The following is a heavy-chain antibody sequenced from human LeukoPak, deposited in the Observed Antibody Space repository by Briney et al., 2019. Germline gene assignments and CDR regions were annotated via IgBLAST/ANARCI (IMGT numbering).Heavy chain of an antibody. CDR1: GGSISSSSYY. D-gene: IGHD1-26*01. V-gene: IGHV4-61*01. Sequence: PSETLSLTCTVSGGSISSSSYYWGWIRQPPGKGLEWIGYIYYSGSTNYNPSLKSRVTISVDTSKNQFSLKLSSVTAADTAVYYCAREDPGGSYYRGTFLNSGGFDPWGQGTLVTVSS. CDR3: AREDPGGSYYRGTFLNSGGFDP. CDR2: IYYSGST. J-gene: IGHJ5*02.